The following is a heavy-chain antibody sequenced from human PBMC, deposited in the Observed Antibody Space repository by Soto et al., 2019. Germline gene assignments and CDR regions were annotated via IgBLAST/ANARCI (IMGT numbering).Heavy chain of an antibody. CDR1: GYTFTSYY. V-gene: IGHV1-46*03. D-gene: IGHD1-26*01. CDR2: INPSGGST. J-gene: IGHJ6*02. CDR3: ARGIVDTYYYYGMDV. Sequence: ASVKVSCKASGYTFTSYYMHWVRQAPGQGLEWMGIINPSGGSTSYAQKFQGRVTMTRDTSTSTVYMELSSLRSEDTAVYYCARGIVDTYYYYGMDVWGQGTTVTVSS.